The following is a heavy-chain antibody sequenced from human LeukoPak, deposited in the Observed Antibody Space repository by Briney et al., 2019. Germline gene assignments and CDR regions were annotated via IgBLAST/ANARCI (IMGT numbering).Heavy chain of an antibody. D-gene: IGHD3-3*01. CDR3: ARDHFDFWSGYSATYFDY. CDR1: GYIFTSNY. V-gene: IGHV1-2*02. J-gene: IGHJ4*02. Sequence: GASVKVSCKASGYIFTSNYMHWVRQAPGQGLEWMGWINPNSGGTNYAQKFQGRVTMTRDPSISTAYMELSRLSSDDTAVYYCARDHFDFWSGYSATYFDYWGQGTLVTVSS. CDR2: INPNSGGT.